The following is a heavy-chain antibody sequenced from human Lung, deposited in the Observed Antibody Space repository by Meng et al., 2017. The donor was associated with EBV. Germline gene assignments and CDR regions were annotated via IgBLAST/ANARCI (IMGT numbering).Heavy chain of an antibody. CDR2: VKSETDGGTV. D-gene: IGHD6-19*01. CDR3: SADIWTVDGDIDY. CDR1: GGSFSGYY. J-gene: IGHJ4*02. V-gene: IGHV3-15*01. Sequence: VQLQQWGAGLLKPSETLSLTCAVYGGSFSGYYWSWIRQTPGTGLEWIGRVKSETDGGTVDYAAPVKGRFVISRDASKNTLHLQMNSLKIEDTGVYYCSADIWTVDGDIDYWGQGTLVTVSS.